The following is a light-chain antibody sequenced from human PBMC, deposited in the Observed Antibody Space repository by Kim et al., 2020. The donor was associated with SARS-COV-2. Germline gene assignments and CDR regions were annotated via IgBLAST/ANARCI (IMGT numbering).Light chain of an antibody. J-gene: IGLJ3*02. V-gene: IGLV3-27*01. CDR2: KDS. Sequence: YELTQPSSVSVSPGQTARITCSGDVLAKKYARWFQQKPGQAPVLVIYKDSERPSGIPARFSGSISGTTVTLTISGAQVEDEADYYCYSAADNNWVFGGGTQLTVL. CDR1: VLAKKY. CDR3: YSAADNNWV.